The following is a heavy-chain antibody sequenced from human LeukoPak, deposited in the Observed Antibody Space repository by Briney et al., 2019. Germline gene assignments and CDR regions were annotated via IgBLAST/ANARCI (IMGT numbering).Heavy chain of an antibody. CDR2: IKQDGSEK. J-gene: IGHJ4*02. V-gene: IGHV3-7*01. Sequence: GGSLRLSCAASGFTFSSYWMSWVRQAPGKGLEWVANIKQDGSEKYYADSVKGRFTISRDNAKNSLYLQMNSLRAEDTAVYYCARIEGYYYDSSGYYYFDNWGQGTLVTVSS. D-gene: IGHD3-22*01. CDR3: ARIEGYYYDSSGYYYFDN. CDR1: GFTFSSYW.